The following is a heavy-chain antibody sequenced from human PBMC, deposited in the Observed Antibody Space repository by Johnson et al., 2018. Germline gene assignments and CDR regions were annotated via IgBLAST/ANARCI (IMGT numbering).Heavy chain of an antibody. CDR2: ISYDGSDK. CDR3: AEESGRYGRDGSCYSYPDAFDI. V-gene: IGHV3-30*18. Sequence: VQLVESGGGVVQPGRSLRLSCAASGFTVSSYGMHWVRQAPGKGLEWVAVISYDGSDKYYADSVKGRCTVSRDKSKNTMYLEMNSVIVEDAAVYYCAEESGRYGRDGSCYSYPDAFDIWVQGTMVTVSS. CDR1: GFTVSSYG. J-gene: IGHJ3*02. D-gene: IGHD2-15*01.